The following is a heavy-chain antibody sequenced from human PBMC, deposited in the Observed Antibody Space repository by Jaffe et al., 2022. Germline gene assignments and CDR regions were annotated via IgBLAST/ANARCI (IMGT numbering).Heavy chain of an antibody. CDR2: IYSGGST. D-gene: IGHD3-22*01. Sequence: EVQLVESGGGLVQPGGSLRLSCAASGFTVSSNYMSWVRQAPGKGLEWVSVIYSGGSTYYADSVKGRFTISRHNSKNTLYLQMNSLRAEDTAVYYCAINSGYGYYDSSAQEDYWGQGTLVTVSS. CDR1: GFTVSSNY. J-gene: IGHJ4*02. CDR3: AINSGYGYYDSSAQEDY. V-gene: IGHV3-53*04.